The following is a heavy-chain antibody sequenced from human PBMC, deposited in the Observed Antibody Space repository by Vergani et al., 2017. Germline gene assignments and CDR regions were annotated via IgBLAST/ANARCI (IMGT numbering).Heavy chain of an antibody. J-gene: IGHJ6*03. CDR3: ARKGTTXTTEAFYYYYYMDV. CDR2: IWYDGSNK. D-gene: IGHD4-11*01. V-gene: IGHV3-33*01. Sequence: QVQLVESGGGVVQPGRSLTLSCAASGFRFSSYGMNWVRQAPGKGLEWVAVIWYDGSNKYYADSVKGRFTISRDNSKNTLYLQMNSLRAEDTAVYYCARKGTTXTTEAFYYYYYMDVWGKGTTVTVSS. CDR1: GFRFSSYG.